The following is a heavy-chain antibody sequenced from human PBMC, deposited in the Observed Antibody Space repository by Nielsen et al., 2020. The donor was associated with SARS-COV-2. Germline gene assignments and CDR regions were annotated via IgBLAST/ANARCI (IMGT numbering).Heavy chain of an antibody. CDR3: ARGSPWTSGYSSSRDKDY. Sequence: ASVKVSCKASGYTFTGYYMHWVRQAPGQGLEWMGWINPNSGGTNYAQKFQGRVTMTRDTSISTAYMELSRLRSDDTAVYYCARGSPWTSGYSSSRDKDYWGQGTLVTVSS. CDR1: GYTFTGYY. D-gene: IGHD6-6*01. CDR2: INPNSGGT. V-gene: IGHV1-2*02. J-gene: IGHJ4*02.